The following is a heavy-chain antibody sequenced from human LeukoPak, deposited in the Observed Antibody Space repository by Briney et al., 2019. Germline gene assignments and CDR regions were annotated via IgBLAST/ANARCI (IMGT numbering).Heavy chain of an antibody. CDR3: AREGIQLWYWFDP. D-gene: IGHD5-18*01. J-gene: IGHJ5*02. Sequence: ASVKVSCKASGGTFSSYAISWVRQAPGQGLEWMGGIIPIFGTANYAQKFQGRVTITADGSTSTAYMELSSLRSEDTAVYYCAREGIQLWYWFDPWGQGTLITVSS. V-gene: IGHV1-69*13. CDR2: IIPIFGTA. CDR1: GGTFSSYA.